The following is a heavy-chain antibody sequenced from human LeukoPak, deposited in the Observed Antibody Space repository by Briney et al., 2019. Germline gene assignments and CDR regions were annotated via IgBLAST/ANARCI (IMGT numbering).Heavy chain of an antibody. CDR3: AKDLFLYGSSGYPRCPDY. D-gene: IGHD3-22*01. J-gene: IGHJ4*02. Sequence: PGTSLRLSCAASGFTFSSYGIHWVRQAPGKGLEWVAVISYDGSNQYHADSVKGRFTISRDNSKNTLYLQMNSLRAEDSAVYYCAKDLFLYGSSGYPRCPDYWGQGTLVTVSS. CDR2: ISYDGSNQ. CDR1: GFTFSSYG. V-gene: IGHV3-30*18.